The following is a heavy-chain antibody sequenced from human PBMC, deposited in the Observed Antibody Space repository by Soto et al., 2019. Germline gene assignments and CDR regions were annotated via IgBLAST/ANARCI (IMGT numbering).Heavy chain of an antibody. CDR1: GFTFSSHA. CDR3: AKCWSSWYRGYYFDY. J-gene: IGHJ4*02. CDR2: ISGSGGST. D-gene: IGHD6-13*01. V-gene: IGHV3-23*01. Sequence: PGGSLRLSCAASGFTFSSHAMSWVRQAPGKGLEWVSAISGSGGSTYYADSVKGRFTISRDNSKNTLYLQMNSLRAEDTAVYYCAKCWSSWYRGYYFDYWGQGTLVTVSS.